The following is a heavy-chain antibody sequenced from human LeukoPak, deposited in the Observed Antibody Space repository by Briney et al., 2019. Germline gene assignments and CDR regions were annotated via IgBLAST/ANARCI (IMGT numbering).Heavy chain of an antibody. V-gene: IGHV3-7*01. CDR3: ARGQQMVLWFDH. CDR1: GFTFSSDT. J-gene: IGHJ5*02. D-gene: IGHD6-13*01. Sequence: GGSLRLSCAASGFTFSSDTMHWVRQAPGKGLEWVATIKQSGSERYYVDSVKGRFTISRDDAKSSVYLQMNSLRADDTAVYYCARGQQMVLWFDHWGQGTLVTVSS. CDR2: IKQSGSER.